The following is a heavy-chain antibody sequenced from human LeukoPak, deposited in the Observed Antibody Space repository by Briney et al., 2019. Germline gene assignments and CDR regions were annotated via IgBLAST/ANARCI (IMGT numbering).Heavy chain of an antibody. Sequence: SETPSLTCPVSGGSLSSYYWSWIRRPPGKGLEWIGYIYYSGNTYYNPSLKRRVTISVDTSKNQFSLKVNSVTAADTAVYYGARTKPLDPFDFWGQGTLVTVSS. V-gene: IGHV4-59*01. J-gene: IGHJ3*01. CDR3: ARTKPLDPFDF. CDR1: GGSLSSYY. CDR2: IYYSGNT.